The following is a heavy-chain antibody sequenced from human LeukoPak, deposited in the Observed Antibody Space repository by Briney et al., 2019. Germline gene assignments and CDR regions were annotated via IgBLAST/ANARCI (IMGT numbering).Heavy chain of an antibody. CDR2: IYYSGST. D-gene: IGHD5-24*01. CDR1: VGSLSSHY. Sequence: PETLSLTCTVSVGSLSSHYWCWIWQPPGTGLEWIGYIYYSGSTNYNPSLKSRVPSSEDTTKHQSSLMLTYVTADDTAVYYCARHIEWLQYLGAVDSCGEGAMVTVSS. J-gene: IGHJ3*02. CDR3: ARHIEWLQYLGAVDS. V-gene: IGHV4-59*08.